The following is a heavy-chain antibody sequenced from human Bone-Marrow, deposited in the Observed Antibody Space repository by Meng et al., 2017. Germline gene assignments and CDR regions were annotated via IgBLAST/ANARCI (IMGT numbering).Heavy chain of an antibody. CDR2: INPNNGDT. CDR1: RYTFTGFY. CDR3: ASDYGAGEFDH. J-gene: IGHJ4*02. V-gene: IGHV1-2*06. Sequence: QVQLVQSGAEVRKPGASVKVSCKASRYTFTGFYMHCVRQAPGQGLECMGRINPNNGDTIYAQKFQGRVTLTRDTSISTVYMELNRLRSDDTAVYYCASDYGAGEFDHWGQGTLVTVSS. D-gene: IGHD4-17*01.